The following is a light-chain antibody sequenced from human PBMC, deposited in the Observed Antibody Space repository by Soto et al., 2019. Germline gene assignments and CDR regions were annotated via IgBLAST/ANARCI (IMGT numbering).Light chain of an antibody. Sequence: EIMMTQSPATLSVSPGARATLSCRASQSVSSNFAWFQQKPGQAPRLLISGASTRAAGIPTRFSGSGSGTEFTLTISSLQSEDFAVYYCQHYNTWPWTFGQGTKVDI. CDR1: QSVSSN. J-gene: IGKJ1*01. CDR3: QHYNTWPWT. CDR2: GAS. V-gene: IGKV3-15*01.